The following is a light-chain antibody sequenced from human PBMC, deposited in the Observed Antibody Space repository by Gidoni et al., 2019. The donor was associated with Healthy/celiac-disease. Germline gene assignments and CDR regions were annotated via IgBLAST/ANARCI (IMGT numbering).Light chain of an antibody. CDR2: KAS. CDR1: QSISSW. J-gene: IGKJ2*01. Sequence: DIQKSQSPSTLSASVGDRVTITCRAGQSISSWLAWYQQKPGKAPKLLIYKASSLESGVPSRFSGSGSGTEFTLPISSLQPDDFATYYCQQYNTPMYTFGQGTKLEIK. V-gene: IGKV1-5*03. CDR3: QQYNTPMYT.